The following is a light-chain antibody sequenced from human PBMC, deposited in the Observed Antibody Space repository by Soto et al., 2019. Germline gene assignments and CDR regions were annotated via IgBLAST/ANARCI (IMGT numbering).Light chain of an antibody. CDR1: QSINNW. CDR2: DAS. Sequence: DIQMTQSPSTPSAFVGDRVTFTCRASQSINNWLAWYQQRPGTAPKILIYDASTLESGVQSRFSGSGSGTEFSLTIRRLQPEDFATYYCKQYDTNPKTFGQGTKVDIK. CDR3: KQYDTNPKT. V-gene: IGKV1-5*01. J-gene: IGKJ1*01.